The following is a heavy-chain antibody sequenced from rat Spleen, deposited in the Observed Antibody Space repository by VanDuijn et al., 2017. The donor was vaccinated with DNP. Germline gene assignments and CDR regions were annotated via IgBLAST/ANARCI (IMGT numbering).Heavy chain of an antibody. V-gene: IGHV3-3*01. CDR3: ARWKIGPHYFDY. CDR1: GYSISTSYR. J-gene: IGHJ2*01. Sequence: EVQLQESGPGLVKPSQSLSLTCSVTGYSISTSYRWNWIRKFPGNKLEWMGSINSAGSTNYNPSRKSRIPITRNTSTNQFFLQLNSVTTEDTATYYCARWKIGPHYFDYWGKGVMVTVSS. CDR2: INSAGST. D-gene: IGHD1-5*01.